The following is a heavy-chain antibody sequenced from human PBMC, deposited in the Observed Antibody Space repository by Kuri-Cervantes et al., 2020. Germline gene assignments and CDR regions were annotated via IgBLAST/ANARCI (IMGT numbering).Heavy chain of an antibody. Sequence: GSLRLSCTVSGGSISSYYWSWIRQPPGKGLEWIGGFYLSGSTYNNPSLRSRVTISSDTSKNQFSLKLRSVAAADTAVYYCARNGVQWQRTWFDPWGQGTLVTVSS. CDR1: GGSISSYY. CDR2: FYLSGST. D-gene: IGHD1-26*01. J-gene: IGHJ5*02. CDR3: ARNGVQWQRTWFDP. V-gene: IGHV4-59*12.